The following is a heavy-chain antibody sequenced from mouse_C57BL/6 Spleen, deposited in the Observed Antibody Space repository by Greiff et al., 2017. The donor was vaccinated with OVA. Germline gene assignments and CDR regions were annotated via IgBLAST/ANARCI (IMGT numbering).Heavy chain of an antibody. CDR2: IYPRSGNT. J-gene: IGHJ3*01. V-gene: IGHV1-81*01. D-gene: IGHD3-2*02. Sequence: VQLQQSGAELARPGASVKLSCKASGSTFTSYGISWVKQRTGQGLEWIGEIYPRSGNTYYNEKFKGKATLTADKSYSTAYMELRSLTSEDSAVYFCARDSSGGFAYWGQGTLVTVSA. CDR1: GSTFTSYG. CDR3: ARDSSGGFAY.